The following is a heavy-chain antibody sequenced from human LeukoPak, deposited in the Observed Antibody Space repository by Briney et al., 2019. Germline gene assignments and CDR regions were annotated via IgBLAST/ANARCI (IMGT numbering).Heavy chain of an antibody. J-gene: IGHJ6*04. CDR1: GFTFSSYW. V-gene: IGHV3-7*03. D-gene: IGHD5-18*01. CDR2: IKQDGSEK. CDR3: AGEDTAMGYYYYYGMDV. Sequence: GGSLRLSCAASGFTFSSYWMSWVRQAPGKGLEWVANIKQDGSEKYYVDSVKGRFNISRDNAKNSLYLQMNSLRAEDTAVYYCAGEDTAMGYYYYYGMDVWGKGTTVTVSS.